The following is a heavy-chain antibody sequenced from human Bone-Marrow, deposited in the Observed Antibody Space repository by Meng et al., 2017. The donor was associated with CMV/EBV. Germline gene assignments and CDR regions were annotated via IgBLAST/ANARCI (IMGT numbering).Heavy chain of an antibody. Sequence: QVQVVQSGAEVKKPGSSVKVSCKASGGILRDSAISWVRQAPGQGLEWMGGITAIFGTADYAQKFQGRVTITADESTSTVYMEMSSLRSEDTAVYYCVRGRTYHVSYFDSWGQGTLVTVSS. V-gene: IGHV1-69*01. CDR2: ITAIFGTA. D-gene: IGHD3-10*01. CDR1: GGILRDSA. CDR3: VRGRTYHVSYFDS. J-gene: IGHJ4*02.